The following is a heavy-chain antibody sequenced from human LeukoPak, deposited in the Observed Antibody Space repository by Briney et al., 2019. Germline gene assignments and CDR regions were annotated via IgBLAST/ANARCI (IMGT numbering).Heavy chain of an antibody. Sequence: GGSLRLSGVGSGFSFSSFAMSWVRQAPGRGQGWFSTISGGGSYTYFADSVEGRFTVSRDDSKSMHFLQMNSLRPDETALYFCAKRITVSAGYYLDSWGRGTLVTVSS. V-gene: IGHV3-23*01. J-gene: IGHJ4*02. D-gene: IGHD6-19*01. CDR2: ISGGGSYT. CDR3: AKRITVSAGYYLDS. CDR1: GFSFSSFA.